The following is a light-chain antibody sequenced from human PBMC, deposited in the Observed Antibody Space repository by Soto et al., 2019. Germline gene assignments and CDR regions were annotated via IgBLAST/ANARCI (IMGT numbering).Light chain of an antibody. CDR3: QSYDSSLSGDV. J-gene: IGLJ1*01. CDR1: SSNIGAGYE. Sequence: QSVLTQPPSVSAAPGQRVTISCNGSSSNIGAGYEAHWYQQVPGTAPKLLIYENNNRPSGVPDRFSGSKSGTSASLAITGLQAEDEAEYYCQSYDSSLSGDVFGTGTKLTVL. V-gene: IGLV1-40*01. CDR2: ENN.